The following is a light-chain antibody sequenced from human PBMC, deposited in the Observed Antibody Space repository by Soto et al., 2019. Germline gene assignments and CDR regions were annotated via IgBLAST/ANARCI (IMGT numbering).Light chain of an antibody. J-gene: IGLJ1*01. CDR2: EVS. CDR1: SSDVGSYNY. V-gene: IGLV2-14*01. Sequence: QSVLTQPASVSGSPGQSITISCTGTSSDVGSYNYVSWYQQHPGKAPKLMIYEVSDRPSGISSRFSGSKSGNTASLTISGLQTEDEADYYCISFTSRHIYVFGTGTKVTVL. CDR3: ISFTSRHIYV.